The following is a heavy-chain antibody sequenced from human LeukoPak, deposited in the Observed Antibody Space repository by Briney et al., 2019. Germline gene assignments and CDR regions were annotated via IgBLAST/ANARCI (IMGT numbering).Heavy chain of an antibody. Sequence: PSETLFLTCTVSGGSISSSSYYWGWIRQPPGKGLEWIGSIYYSGSTYYNPSLKSRVTISVDTSKNQFSLKLSSVTAADTAVYYCARQDAGLYYYYYMDVWGKGTTVTVSS. CDR2: IYYSGST. J-gene: IGHJ6*03. D-gene: IGHD3-10*01. V-gene: IGHV4-39*01. CDR3: ARQDAGLYYYYYMDV. CDR1: GGSISSSSYY.